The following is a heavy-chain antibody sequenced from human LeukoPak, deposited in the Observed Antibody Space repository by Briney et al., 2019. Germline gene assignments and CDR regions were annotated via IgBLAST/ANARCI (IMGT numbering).Heavy chain of an antibody. Sequence: GGSLRLSCTASGFTFSSNWMSWVRQAPGKGLEWVANINQDGGEKYYVDSVKGRFTISRDNAKNSLYLQMNSLRDEDAAVYYCARESTGKPFDYWGQGTLVTVSS. J-gene: IGHJ4*02. CDR2: INQDGGEK. CDR3: ARESTGKPFDY. V-gene: IGHV3-7*04. D-gene: IGHD2-2*01. CDR1: GFTFSSNW.